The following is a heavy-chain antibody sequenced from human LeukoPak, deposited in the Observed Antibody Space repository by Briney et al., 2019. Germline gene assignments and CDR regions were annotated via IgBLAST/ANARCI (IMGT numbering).Heavy chain of an antibody. CDR1: GGTFSNYA. CDR3: ARDLERYPISGNDRYYYYYCMDV. D-gene: IGHD1-1*01. J-gene: IGHJ6*03. V-gene: IGHV1-18*01. CDR2: ISAFNGNT. Sequence: ASVKVSCKTSGGTFSNYAISWVRQAPGRGLEWVGWISAFNGNTNYAPKLQDRVTLTTDTSTSTAYMELRSLRSDDTAVYFCARDLERYPISGNDRYYYYYCMDVWGKGTTVTVSS.